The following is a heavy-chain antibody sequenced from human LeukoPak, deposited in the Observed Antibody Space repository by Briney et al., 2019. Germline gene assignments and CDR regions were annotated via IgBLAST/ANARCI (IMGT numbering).Heavy chain of an antibody. J-gene: IGHJ5*02. V-gene: IGHV1-58*01. CDR3: ACEGDHYDILTGQNWFDP. CDR2: IVVGSGNT. Sequence: EASVKVSCKASGFTFTSSAVQWVRQARGQRLEWIGWIVVGSGNTNYAQKFQGRVTITRDMSTSTAYMELSSLRSEDTAVYYCACEGDHYDILTGQNWFDPWGRGTLVTVSS. D-gene: IGHD3-9*01. CDR1: GFTFTSSA.